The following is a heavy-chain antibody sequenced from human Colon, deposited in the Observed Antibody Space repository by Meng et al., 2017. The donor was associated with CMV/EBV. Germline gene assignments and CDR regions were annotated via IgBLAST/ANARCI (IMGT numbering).Heavy chain of an antibody. J-gene: IGHJ4*02. Sequence: GESLKISCAASGFTCSSYAMSWVRQAPGEGLEWVAVMSDAGFTIIYADSVKGRFTISRDNSKNMLYLQMNSLRPEDTAVYYCARCGGDCPFNTRLFDYWVPWPLVTVS. CDR2: MSDAGFTI. V-gene: IGHV3-30*04. CDR3: ARCGGDCPFNTRLFDY. CDR1: GFTCSSYA. D-gene: IGHD2-21*01.